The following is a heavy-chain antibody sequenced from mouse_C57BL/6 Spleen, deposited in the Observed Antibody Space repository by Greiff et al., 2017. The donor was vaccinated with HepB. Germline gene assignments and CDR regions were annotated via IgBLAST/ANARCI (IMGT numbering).Heavy chain of an antibody. D-gene: IGHD2-1*01. CDR2: IWSGGST. CDR1: GFPLTSYG. J-gene: IGHJ4*01. V-gene: IGHV2-2*01. Sequence: VQLQQSGPGLVQPSQSLSITCTVSGFPLTSYGVHWVRQSPGKGLEWLGVIWSGGSTDYNAAFISRLSISKDNSKSQVFFKMNSLQADDTAIYYCARGGKNYGNYYYAMDYWGQGTSVTVSS. CDR3: ARGGKNYGNYYYAMDY.